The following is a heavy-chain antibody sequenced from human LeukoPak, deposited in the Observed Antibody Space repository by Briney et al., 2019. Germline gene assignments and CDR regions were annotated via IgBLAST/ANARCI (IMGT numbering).Heavy chain of an antibody. CDR2: ISAYNGNT. D-gene: IGHD3-10*01. J-gene: IGHJ4*02. V-gene: IGHV1-18*04. CDR1: GYTFTSYG. Sequence: GASVKVSCKASGYTFTSYGISWVRQAPGQGLEWMGWISAYNGNTNYAQKLQGRVTMTTDTPTSTAYMELRSLRSDDTAVYYCARDFETSYYGSGKPVDYWGQGTLVTVSS. CDR3: ARDFETSYYGSGKPVDY.